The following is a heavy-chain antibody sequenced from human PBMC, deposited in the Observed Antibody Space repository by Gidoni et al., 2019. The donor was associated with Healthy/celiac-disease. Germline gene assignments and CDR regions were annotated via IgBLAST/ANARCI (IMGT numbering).Heavy chain of an antibody. Sequence: QVQLVQSGAEAKKPGSSVTVSCKASGGTFSSYAISWVRQAPGQGLEWMGGIIPIFGTANYAQKFQGRVTITADESTSTAYMELSSLRSEDTAVYYCARAAYYYDSSGYYYYFDYWGQGTLVTVSS. D-gene: IGHD3-22*01. CDR1: GGTFSSYA. J-gene: IGHJ4*02. V-gene: IGHV1-69*01. CDR2: IIPIFGTA. CDR3: ARAAYYYDSSGYYYYFDY.